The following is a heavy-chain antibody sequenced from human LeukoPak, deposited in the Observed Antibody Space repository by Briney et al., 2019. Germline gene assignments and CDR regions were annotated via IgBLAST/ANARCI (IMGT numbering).Heavy chain of an antibody. J-gene: IGHJ4*02. CDR1: GGTFSSYA. CDR3: ARDRAVAGNRLDY. D-gene: IGHD6-19*01. V-gene: IGHV1-18*01. Sequence: ASVKVSCKASGGTFSSYAISWVRQAPGQGLGWMGWISAYNGNTNYAQKLQGRVTMTTDTSTSTAYMELRSLRSDDTAVYYCARDRAVAGNRLDYWGQGTLVTVSS. CDR2: ISAYNGNT.